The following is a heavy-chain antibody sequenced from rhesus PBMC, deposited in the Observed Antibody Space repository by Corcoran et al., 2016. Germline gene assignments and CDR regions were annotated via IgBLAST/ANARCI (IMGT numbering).Heavy chain of an antibody. Sequence: QVQLQESGPGLVKPSETLSLTCAVSGYSISSGYYWGWIRQPPGKELEYIGYISGSSGSTNYNPSLKSRVTISKDTSKNQFSLKLSSVTAADTAVYYCARLAAAGSIFDYWGQGVLVTVSS. D-gene: IGHD6-31*01. CDR3: ARLAAAGSIFDY. CDR1: GYSISSGYY. J-gene: IGHJ4*01. V-gene: IGHV4-99*01. CDR2: ISGSSGST.